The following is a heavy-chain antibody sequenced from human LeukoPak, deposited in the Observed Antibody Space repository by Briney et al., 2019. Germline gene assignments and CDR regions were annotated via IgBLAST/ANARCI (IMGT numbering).Heavy chain of an antibody. CDR2: IDWDDDK. Sequence: ASGPTLVNPTQTLTLTCTFSGFSLSTSGMCVSWIRQPPGKALEWLARIDWDDDKYYSTSLKTRLTISKDTSKNQVVLTMTNMDPVDTATYYCARTNRGYSYGSFDYWGQGTLVTVSS. V-gene: IGHV2-70*11. CDR3: ARTNRGYSYGSFDY. CDR1: GFSLSTSGMC. J-gene: IGHJ4*02. D-gene: IGHD5-18*01.